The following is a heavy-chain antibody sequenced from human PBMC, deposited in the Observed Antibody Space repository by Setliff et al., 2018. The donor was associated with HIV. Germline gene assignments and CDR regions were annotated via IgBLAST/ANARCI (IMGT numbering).Heavy chain of an antibody. CDR3: AGDAGYSGSAWNY. D-gene: IGHD5-12*01. V-gene: IGHV1-69*13. J-gene: IGHJ4*02. Sequence: SVKVSCKSSGDTFSSYPTTWVRQAPGQGLEWMGGIIPSLGTANYAQRFQGRVTFTADESTTTVYMELSSLRSEDTAMYYCAGDAGYSGSAWNYWGQGTLVTVSS. CDR2: IIPSLGTA. CDR1: GDTFSSYP.